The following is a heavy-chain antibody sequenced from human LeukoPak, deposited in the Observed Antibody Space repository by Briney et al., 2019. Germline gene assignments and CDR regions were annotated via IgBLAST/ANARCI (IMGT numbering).Heavy chain of an antibody. V-gene: IGHV4-59*01. J-gene: IGHJ4*02. CDR3: ARFSEYYHSSVHYLDY. CDR2: IYYTGST. CDR1: GGSINGYY. Sequence: NASETLSLTCTVSGGSINGYYWSWIRQSPGKGLESLGYIYYTGSTNYNPSLKSRVTMSVDTSRNQFFLRLSSVTAADTAVYYCARFSEYYHSSVHYLDYRGQGTLVSVSS. D-gene: IGHD3-22*01.